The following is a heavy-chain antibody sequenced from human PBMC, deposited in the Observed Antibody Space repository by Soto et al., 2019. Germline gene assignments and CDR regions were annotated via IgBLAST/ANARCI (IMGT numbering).Heavy chain of an antibody. CDR1: GFTFSSYA. CDR3: AKTANGWFSAFDI. D-gene: IGHD6-19*01. J-gene: IGHJ3*02. Sequence: EVQLLESGGGLVQPGGSLRLSCAASGFTFSSYAISWFRQAPGKGLEWVSAISGSGGTTYYAASVKGRFTFSRDNSKNTLYLQMNSLRAEDTAVYYCAKTANGWFSAFDIWGQGTMVPVSS. V-gene: IGHV3-23*01. CDR2: ISGSGGTT.